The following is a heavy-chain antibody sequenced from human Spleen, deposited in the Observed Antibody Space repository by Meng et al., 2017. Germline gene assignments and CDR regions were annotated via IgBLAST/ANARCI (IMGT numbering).Heavy chain of an antibody. D-gene: IGHD6-13*01. CDR1: GGSFSDYY. J-gene: IGHJ6*02. CDR3: ARDSSPRNYYYYGVDV. Sequence: SETLSLTCVVSGGSFSDYYWSWIRQPPGKGLEWIGEINHSGSTNYNPSLESRATISVDTSQNNLSLKLSSVTAADTAVYYCARDSSPRNYYYYGVDVWGQGTTVTVSS. V-gene: IGHV4-34*01. CDR2: INHSGST.